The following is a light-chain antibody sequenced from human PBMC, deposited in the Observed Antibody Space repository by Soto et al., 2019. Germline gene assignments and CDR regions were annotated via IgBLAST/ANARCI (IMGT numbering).Light chain of an antibody. CDR3: QSYDSSLSGGV. V-gene: IGLV1-40*01. Sequence: QSVLTQPPSVSGAPGQRVTISCTGSSSNIGAGYDVHWYQQLPGTAPKLLIYGNSNRPSGVPDRFSGSKSGTSASLAIPGLRAEDEADYYCQSYDSSLSGGVFGGGTKLTVL. CDR2: GNS. CDR1: SSNIGAGYD. J-gene: IGLJ3*02.